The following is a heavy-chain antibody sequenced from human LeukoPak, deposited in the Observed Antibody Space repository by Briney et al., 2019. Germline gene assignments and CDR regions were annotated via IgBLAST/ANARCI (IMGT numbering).Heavy chain of an antibody. CDR3: TWLWAGANCH. D-gene: IGHD4/OR15-4a*01. J-gene: IGHJ4*02. Sequence: GGSLRLSCAASGFSFTNAWMSWVRQAPGKGLEWVGRIKSKTDGGTTDYAAPVKGRFTISRDESKNTLYLQMNSLKTENTAVYYCTWLWAGANCHWGQGTLVTVSS. CDR1: GFSFTNAW. CDR2: IKSKTDGGTT. V-gene: IGHV3-15*01.